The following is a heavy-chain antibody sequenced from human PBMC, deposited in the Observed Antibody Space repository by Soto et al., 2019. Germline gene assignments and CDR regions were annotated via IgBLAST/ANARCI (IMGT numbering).Heavy chain of an antibody. D-gene: IGHD6-13*01. CDR1: GFTFSSYS. CDR3: ARDSPYSSSWYDLNWFDP. J-gene: IGHJ5*02. V-gene: IGHV3-48*02. CDR2: ISSSSSTI. Sequence: GGSLRLSCAASGFTFSSYSMNWVRQAPGKGLEWVSYISSSSSTIYYADSVRGRFTISRDNAKNSLYLQMNSLRDEDTAVYYCARDSPYSSSWYDLNWFDPWGQGTLVTVSS.